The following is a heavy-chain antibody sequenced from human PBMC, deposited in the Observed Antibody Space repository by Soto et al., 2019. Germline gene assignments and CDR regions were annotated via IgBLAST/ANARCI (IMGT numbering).Heavy chain of an antibody. J-gene: IGHJ6*03. Sequence: PGGALRLSCAGSVFTFSNAWMSWVRQAPGKGLEWVGHIKSKTDGGTTDYAAPGKGRFAISRDDSKTTLYLQMNSLKTEDTAVYYCAQSYHYVDVWAQGNTVTVS. V-gene: IGHV3-15*01. CDR3: AQSYHYVDV. CDR1: VFTFSNAW. CDR2: IKSKTDGGTT.